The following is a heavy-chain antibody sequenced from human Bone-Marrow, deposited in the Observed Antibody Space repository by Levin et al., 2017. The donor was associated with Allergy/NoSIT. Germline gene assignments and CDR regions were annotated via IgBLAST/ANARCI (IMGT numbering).Heavy chain of an antibody. CDR1: GGSIITYY. J-gene: IGHJ3*02. CDR3: ARHEDRSGHYEAALDI. CDR2: VYYSGHA. D-gene: IGHD3-22*01. V-gene: IGHV4-59*08. Sequence: GSLRLSCSVSGGSIITYYWSWIRQAPGKGLNWIGYVYYSGHAMYNPALKSRATISVDTSKNQVSLKLRSVTAADTAVYYCARHEDRSGHYEAALDIWGQGTMVTVSS.